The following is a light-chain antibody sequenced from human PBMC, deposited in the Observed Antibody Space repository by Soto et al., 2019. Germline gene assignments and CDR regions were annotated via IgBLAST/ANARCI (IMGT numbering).Light chain of an antibody. CDR3: HQYGASPWT. CDR1: QSVSSSR. V-gene: IGKV3-20*01. Sequence: EVELTQSPGTLSLSPGERATLSCRASQSVSSSRLAWYQQKRGQAPRLLIYDTSTRATGIPDRFSGSGSGTDFTLTISRLEPEDFAFYHCHQYGASPWTFDQGTKVEVK. J-gene: IGKJ1*01. CDR2: DTS.